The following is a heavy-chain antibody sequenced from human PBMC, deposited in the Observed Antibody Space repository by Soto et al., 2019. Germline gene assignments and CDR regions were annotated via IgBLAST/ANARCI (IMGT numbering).Heavy chain of an antibody. CDR2: FSTYNGNT. J-gene: IGHJ6*04. CDR3: ARGSVGPGYDMDV. D-gene: IGHD6-25*01. Sequence: QVQLVQSGGEVKKPGASVKVSCRASGYTFTSYGIAWVRQAPGQGPEWMGWFSTYNGNTNSAQKLQGRLVLTTDTATNTAYMELRRLTSDDTAIYYGARGSVGPGYDMDVWGKGTTVTVSS. V-gene: IGHV1-18*01. CDR1: GYTFTSYG.